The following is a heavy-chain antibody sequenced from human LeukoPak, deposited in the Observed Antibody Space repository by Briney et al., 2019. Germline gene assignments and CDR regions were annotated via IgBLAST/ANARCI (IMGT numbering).Heavy chain of an antibody. CDR1: GGSISSSSYY. CDR2: IYYSGST. Sequence: PSETLSLTCTVSGGSISSSSYYLGWIRHPPGKGLEWIGSIYYSGSTYYNPSLKSRVTISVDTSKNQFSLKLSSVTAADTAVYYCARRGGPAAAVSRTRANWFDPWGQGTLVTVSS. V-gene: IGHV4-39*01. D-gene: IGHD6-13*01. CDR3: ARRGGPAAAVSRTRANWFDP. J-gene: IGHJ5*02.